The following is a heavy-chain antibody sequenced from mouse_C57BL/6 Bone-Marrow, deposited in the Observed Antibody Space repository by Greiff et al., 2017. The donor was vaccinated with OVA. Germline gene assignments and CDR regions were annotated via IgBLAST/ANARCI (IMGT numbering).Heavy chain of an antibody. V-gene: IGHV1-55*01. D-gene: IGHD1-1*01. J-gene: IGHJ3*01. CDR2: IYPGSGST. CDR1: GYTFTSYW. CDR3: ARGYGSSYLAWFAY. Sequence: QVQLQQPGAELVKPGASVKMSCKASGYTFTSYWITWVKQRPGQGLEWIGDIYPGSGSTNYNEKFKSKATLTVDTSSSPAYMQLSSLTSEDSAVYYCARGYGSSYLAWFAYWGQGTLVTVSA.